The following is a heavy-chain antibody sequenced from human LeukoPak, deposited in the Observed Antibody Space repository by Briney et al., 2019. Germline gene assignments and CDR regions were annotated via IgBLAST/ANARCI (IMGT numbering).Heavy chain of an antibody. V-gene: IGHV3-53*05. CDR1: GFTVSSNY. Sequence: GGSLRLSCAASGFTVSSNYMSWVRQAPGKGLEWVSVIYSGGSTYYADFVKGRFTISRDNSKNTLYLQMNSLRAEDTAVYYCAKDKGDLNRFDPWGQGTLVTVSS. CDR3: AKDKGDLNRFDP. CDR2: IYSGGST. D-gene: IGHD3-10*01. J-gene: IGHJ5*02.